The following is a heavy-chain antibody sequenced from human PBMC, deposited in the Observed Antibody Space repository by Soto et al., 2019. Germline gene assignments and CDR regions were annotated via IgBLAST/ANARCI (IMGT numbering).Heavy chain of an antibody. CDR1: GFTVNSNY. V-gene: IGHV3-53*01. J-gene: IGHJ4*02. Sequence: ELQVVESGGGLIHPGGSLRLSCGASGFTVNSNYMSWVRQAPGKGLEWVSVIYSGGDIYYADSVKGRFTISRDDSKNTVYLQMNSLRADDAAIYYCAKGILEGLDFWGQGTLVSVSS. CDR2: IYSGGDI. CDR3: AKGILEGLDF. D-gene: IGHD3-3*01.